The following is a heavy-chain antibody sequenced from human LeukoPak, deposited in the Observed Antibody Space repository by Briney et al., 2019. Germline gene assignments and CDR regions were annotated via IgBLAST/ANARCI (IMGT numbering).Heavy chain of an antibody. V-gene: IGHV4-61*02. D-gene: IGHD3-16*02. CDR2: IYTSGST. J-gene: IGHJ4*02. CDR1: GGSISSGSYY. CDR3: ARSPYVWGSYRYLGPQDY. Sequence: SQTLSLTCTVSGGSISSGSYYWSWIRQPAGKGLEWIGRIYTSGSTNYNPSLKSRVTISVDTSKNQFSLKLSSVTAADTAVYYCARSPYVWGSYRYLGPQDYWGQGTLVTVSS.